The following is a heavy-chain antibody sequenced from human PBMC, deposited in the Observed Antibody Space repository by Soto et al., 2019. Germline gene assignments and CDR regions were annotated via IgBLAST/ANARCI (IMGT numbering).Heavy chain of an antibody. V-gene: IGHV3-48*03. CDR2: ISSSGSTI. D-gene: IGHD2-15*01. J-gene: IGHJ6*02. CDR1: GFTFSSYE. Sequence: PGWSLRLSCAASGFTFSSYEMDWVRQAPGKGLEGGAYISSSGSTIYYADSVKGRFTSSRDNDKNSLYLQMNSLRAEDTAVYYCARDQSIEPVVVAATPVHYYGMDVWGQGTTVTVS. CDR3: ARDQSIEPVVVAATPVHYYGMDV.